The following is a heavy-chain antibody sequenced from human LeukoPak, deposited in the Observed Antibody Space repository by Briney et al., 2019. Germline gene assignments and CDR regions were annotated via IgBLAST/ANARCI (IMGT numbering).Heavy chain of an antibody. D-gene: IGHD6-13*01. J-gene: IGHJ4*02. CDR3: VKVLSSSSWHKFDS. Sequence: GVSLRLSCSASGFTFSSYAMYWVRQAPDKGLEYVSTKSSNGCSTYYAASVRGRFTISRDNSKNTLYLQMSSLRAEDTALYYCVKVLSSSSWHKFDSWGQGTLVTV. CDR1: GFTFSSYA. CDR2: KSSNGCST. V-gene: IGHV3-64D*09.